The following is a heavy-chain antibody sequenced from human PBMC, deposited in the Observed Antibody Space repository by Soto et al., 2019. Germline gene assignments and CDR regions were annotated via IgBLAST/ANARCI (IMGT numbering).Heavy chain of an antibody. CDR1: GYTFTSYY. V-gene: IGHV1-46*03. CDR2: INPSGGST. D-gene: IGHD4-17*01. CDR3: ARDRMYGDHYDAFDI. J-gene: IGHJ3*02. Sequence: ASVKVSCKASGYTFTSYYMHWVRQAPGQGLEWMGIINPSGGSTSYAQKFQGRVTMTRDTSTSTVYMELSSLRSEDTAVYYCARDRMYGDHYDAFDIWGQGTMVTVSS.